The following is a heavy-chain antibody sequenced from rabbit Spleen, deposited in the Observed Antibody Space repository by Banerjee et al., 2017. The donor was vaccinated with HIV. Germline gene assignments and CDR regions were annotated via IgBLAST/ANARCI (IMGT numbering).Heavy chain of an antibody. CDR1: GFSFSSSYW. Sequence: QSLEESGGDLVKPGASLTLTRTASGFSFSSSYWMCWVRQAPGKGLEWIGCIYTSSGNTYYASWAKGRFTISKTSSTTVTLQMTSLTAADTATYFCARDGAGSSYFNLWGPGTLVTVS. CDR2: IYTSSGNT. CDR3: ARDGAGSSYFNL. V-gene: IGHV1S40*01. D-gene: IGHD8-1*01. J-gene: IGHJ4*01.